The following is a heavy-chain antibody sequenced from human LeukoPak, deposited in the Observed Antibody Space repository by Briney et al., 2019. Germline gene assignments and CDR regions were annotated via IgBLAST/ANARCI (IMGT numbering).Heavy chain of an antibody. CDR2: VSYSSSSL. V-gene: IGHV3-48*01. J-gene: IGHJ4*02. CDR1: GFTFSNYG. Sequence: GGSLRLSCAASGFTFSNYGMNWVRQAPGKGLEWISFVSYSSSSLYYADSVKGRFTISRDNSKNTLYLQMSSLRAEDTAVYYCAKGPLIEVAGTTWDYWGQGTLVTVSS. D-gene: IGHD6-19*01. CDR3: AKGPLIEVAGTTWDY.